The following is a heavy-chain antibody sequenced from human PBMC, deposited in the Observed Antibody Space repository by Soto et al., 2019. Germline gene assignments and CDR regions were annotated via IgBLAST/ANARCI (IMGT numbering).Heavy chain of an antibody. CDR2: IYHSGIT. CDR3: ARETLAGAYYYDS. J-gene: IGHJ4*02. Sequence: QLRLQESGSGLVKPSQALSLTCALSGGTISSGGDAYNWIRQPPGKALEWIGYIYHSGITYYNPSXHXRLXISVDRSKNHFSLKLTSVTAADTAVYYCARETLAGAYYYDSWGQGTLVTVSS. CDR1: GGTISSGGDA. V-gene: IGHV4-30-2*01. D-gene: IGHD2-15*01.